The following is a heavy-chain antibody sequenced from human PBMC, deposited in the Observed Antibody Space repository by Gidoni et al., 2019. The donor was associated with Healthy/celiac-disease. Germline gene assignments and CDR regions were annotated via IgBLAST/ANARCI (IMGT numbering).Heavy chain of an antibody. Sequence: EVQLVESGGCLVQPGRSLRPRCAASGFTFDDYAMHWVRRAPGKGLEWVSGISWNSGSIGYADSVKGRFTISRDNAKNSLYLQMNSLRAEDTALYYCAKGWTYYYDSSGSAVFDYWGQGTLVTVSS. D-gene: IGHD3-22*01. V-gene: IGHV3-9*01. J-gene: IGHJ4*02. CDR2: ISWNSGSI. CDR1: GFTFDDYA. CDR3: AKGWTYYYDSSGSAVFDY.